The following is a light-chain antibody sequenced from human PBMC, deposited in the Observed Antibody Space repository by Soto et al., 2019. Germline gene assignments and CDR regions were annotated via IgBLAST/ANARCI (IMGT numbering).Light chain of an antibody. CDR3: SSYTTKSTYV. CDR1: SSDVGGYKY. V-gene: IGLV2-14*01. CDR2: EVT. J-gene: IGLJ1*01. Sequence: QSVLTQPASVSGSPGQSITISCTGTSSDVGGYKYVSWYQQYPGKAPKLMISEVTNRPSGVSDRFSGSKSGNTASLTISGLQAEDEADYYCSSYTTKSTYVFGTGTKLTVL.